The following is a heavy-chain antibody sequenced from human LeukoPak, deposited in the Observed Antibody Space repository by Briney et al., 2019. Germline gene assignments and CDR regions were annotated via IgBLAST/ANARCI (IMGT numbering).Heavy chain of an antibody. V-gene: IGHV5-51*01. J-gene: IGHJ4*02. CDR2: IYPGDSDT. D-gene: IGHD4-23*01. CDR1: GYSFTSYW. Sequence: GESLKISCKGSGYSFTSYWIGWVRQMPGKGLEWMGIIYPGDSDTRYSPSFQGQVTISADKSISTAYLQWSSLKASDTAMYYCARSEIDGYGGMRTTSFHDYWGQGTLVTVSS. CDR3: ARSEIDGYGGMRTTSFHDY.